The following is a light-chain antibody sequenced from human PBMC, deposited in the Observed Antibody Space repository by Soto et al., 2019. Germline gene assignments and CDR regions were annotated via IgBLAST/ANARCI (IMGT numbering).Light chain of an antibody. J-gene: IGKJ5*01. V-gene: IGKV1-9*01. CDR1: QSISSY. CDR3: QQLNSYPLIT. CDR2: AAS. Sequence: DVQMTQSPSSLSASVGDRVTITCRASQSISSYLNWYQQKPGKAPKLLIYAASTLQSGVPSRFSGSGSGTEFTLTISSLQPEDFATYYCQQLNSYPLITFGQGTRLETK.